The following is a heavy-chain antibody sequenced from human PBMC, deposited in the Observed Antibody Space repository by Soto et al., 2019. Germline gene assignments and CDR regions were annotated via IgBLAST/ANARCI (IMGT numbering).Heavy chain of an antibody. CDR2: IIPIFGTA. CDR3: ASYYYDSSGYHYYYYYGMDV. V-gene: IGHV1-69*13. CDR1: GGTFSSYA. D-gene: IGHD3-22*01. J-gene: IGHJ6*02. Sequence: GASVKVSCKASGGTFSSYAISWVRQAPGQGLEWMGGIIPIFGTANYAQKFQGRVTITADESTSTAYMELSSLRSEDTAVYYCASYYYDSSGYHYYYYYGMDVWGQGTTVTVSS.